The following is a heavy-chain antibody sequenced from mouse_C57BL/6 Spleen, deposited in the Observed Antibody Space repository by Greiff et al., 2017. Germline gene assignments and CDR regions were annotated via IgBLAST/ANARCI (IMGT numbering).Heavy chain of an antibody. CDR2: IYPRSGNT. CDR1: GYTFTSYG. J-gene: IGHJ4*01. V-gene: IGHV1-81*01. CDR3: ARGGYSNYPYAMDY. D-gene: IGHD2-5*01. Sequence: LVESGAELARPGASVKLSCKASGYTFTSYGISWVKQRTGQGLEWIGEIYPRSGNTYYNEKFKGKATLTADKSSSTAYMELRSLTSEDSAVYFCARGGYSNYPYAMDYWGQGTSVTVSS.